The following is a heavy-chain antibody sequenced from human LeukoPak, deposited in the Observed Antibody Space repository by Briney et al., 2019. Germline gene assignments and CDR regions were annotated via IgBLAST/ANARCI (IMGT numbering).Heavy chain of an antibody. CDR1: GFTFSSYE. CDR2: ISSSGSTI. Sequence: PGGSLRLSCAASGFTFSSYEMNWVRQAPGKGLEWVSYISSSGSTIYYADSVKGRFTISRDNAKNSLYLQMNSLRAEDTAVYYCARDRRQGVVDFGFDPWGQGTLVTVSS. V-gene: IGHV3-48*03. CDR3: ARDRRQGVVDFGFDP. J-gene: IGHJ5*02. D-gene: IGHD2-15*01.